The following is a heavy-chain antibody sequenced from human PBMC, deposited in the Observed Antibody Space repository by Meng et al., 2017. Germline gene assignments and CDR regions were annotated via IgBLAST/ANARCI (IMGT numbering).Heavy chain of an antibody. CDR1: GGSISSSSYY. V-gene: IGHV4-39*07. Sequence: SETLSLTCTVSGGSISSSSYYWGWIRQPPGKGPEWIGSIYYSGSTYYNPSLKSRVTISVDTSKNQFSLKLSSVTAADTAVYYCARGGYYDSSGSIPDYWGQGTLVTVS. CDR2: IYYSGST. CDR3: ARGGYYDSSGSIPDY. J-gene: IGHJ4*02. D-gene: IGHD3-22*01.